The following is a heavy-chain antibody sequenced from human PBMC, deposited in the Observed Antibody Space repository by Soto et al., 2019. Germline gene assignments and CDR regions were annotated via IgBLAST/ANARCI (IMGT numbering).Heavy chain of an antibody. D-gene: IGHD3-22*01. V-gene: IGHV1-58*01. CDR3: AAGVDSSGYYYVGAPYYYYGMDV. CDR1: GFTFTSSA. Sequence: ASVKVSCKASGFTFTSSAVQWVRQARGQRLEWIGWIVVGSGNTNYAQKFQERVTITRDMSTSTADMELSSLRSEDTAVYYCAAGVDSSGYYYVGAPYYYYGMDVWGQGTTVTVSS. J-gene: IGHJ6*02. CDR2: IVVGSGNT.